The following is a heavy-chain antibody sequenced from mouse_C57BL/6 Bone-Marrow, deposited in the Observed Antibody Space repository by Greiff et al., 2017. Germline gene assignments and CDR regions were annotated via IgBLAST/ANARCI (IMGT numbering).Heavy chain of an antibody. Sequence: VQLQQSGPELVKPGASVKISCKASGYSFTGYYMNWVKQSPEKSLEWIGEINPSTGGTTYNQKFKAKATLTVDKSSSTAYMQLKSLTSEDSAVYYCAEANWGWFAYWGQGTLVTVSA. V-gene: IGHV1-42*01. CDR3: AEANWGWFAY. D-gene: IGHD4-1*01. CDR1: GYSFTGYY. CDR2: INPSTGGT. J-gene: IGHJ3*01.